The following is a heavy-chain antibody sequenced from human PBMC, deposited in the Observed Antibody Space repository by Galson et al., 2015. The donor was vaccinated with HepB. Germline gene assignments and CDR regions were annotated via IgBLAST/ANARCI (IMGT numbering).Heavy chain of an antibody. V-gene: IGHV3-23*01. CDR2: INGGGTKT. CDR3: AKDAFSYNQVFDPFDI. Sequence: SLRLSCAASGFAFSDYAMNWVRQAPGKGLEWVSDINGGGTKTYYADSVKGRFISSRDNSRNTLYLQMNSLGAEDTAIYYCAKDAFSYNQVFDPFDIWGQGTMVTVSS. D-gene: IGHD1-14*01. CDR1: GFAFSDYA. J-gene: IGHJ3*02.